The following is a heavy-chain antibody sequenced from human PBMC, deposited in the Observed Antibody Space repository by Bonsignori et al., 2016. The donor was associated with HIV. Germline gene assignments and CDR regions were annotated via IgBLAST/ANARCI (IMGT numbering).Heavy chain of an antibody. D-gene: IGHD4-17*01. CDR2: IYSSGST. V-gene: IGHV4-59*01. CDR3: AREGAYGSGDHDWFFDL. Sequence: WIRQPPGKGLEWIGYIYSSGSTNYNPSLKSRLTMSVDSSKNRFSLNLSSVTAADTAVYYCAREGAYGSGDHDWFFDLWGRGTLVTVSS. J-gene: IGHJ2*01.